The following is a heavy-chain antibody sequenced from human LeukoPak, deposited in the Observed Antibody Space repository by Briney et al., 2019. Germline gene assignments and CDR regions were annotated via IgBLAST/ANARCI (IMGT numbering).Heavy chain of an antibody. Sequence: GGSLRLSCAASGFTFSSYSMNWVRQAPGKGLEWVSSISSSSTYIYYVDSVKGRFTISRDDARNSLYLQMNSLRAEDTAVYYCARYGLGAMLRGDLDYWGQGTLVTVSS. CDR1: GFTFSSYS. D-gene: IGHD3-10*01. J-gene: IGHJ4*02. CDR2: ISSSSTYI. V-gene: IGHV3-21*04. CDR3: ARYGLGAMLRGDLDY.